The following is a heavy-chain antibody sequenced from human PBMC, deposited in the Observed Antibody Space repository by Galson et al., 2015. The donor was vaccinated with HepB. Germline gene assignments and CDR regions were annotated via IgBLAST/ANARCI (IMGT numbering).Heavy chain of an antibody. Sequence: SLRLSCAASGFTFSSYAMHWVRQAPGKGLEWVAVISYDGSNKYYADSVKGRFTISRDNSKNTLYLQMNSLRAEDTAVYYCAREGYDSSGYYEAFDIWGQGTMVTVSS. J-gene: IGHJ3*02. CDR2: ISYDGSNK. D-gene: IGHD3-22*01. CDR1: GFTFSSYA. CDR3: AREGYDSSGYYEAFDI. V-gene: IGHV3-30-3*01.